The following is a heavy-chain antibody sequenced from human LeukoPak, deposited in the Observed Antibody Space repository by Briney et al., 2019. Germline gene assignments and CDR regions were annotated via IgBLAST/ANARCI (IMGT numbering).Heavy chain of an antibody. CDR1: GFTFSSYS. J-gene: IGHJ4*02. Sequence: QPGGSLRLSCAASGFTFSSYSMNWVRQAPGKGLEWVSAISGSGGSTYYADSVKGRFTISRDNSKNTLYLQMNSLRAEDTAVYYCAKLPSMIVVVITAYYWGQGTLVTVSS. CDR2: ISGSGGST. V-gene: IGHV3-23*01. D-gene: IGHD3-22*01. CDR3: AKLPSMIVVVITAYY.